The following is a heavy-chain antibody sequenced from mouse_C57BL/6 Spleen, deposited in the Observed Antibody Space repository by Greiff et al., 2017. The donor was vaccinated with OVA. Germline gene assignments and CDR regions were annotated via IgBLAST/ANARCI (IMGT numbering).Heavy chain of an antibody. J-gene: IGHJ1*03. V-gene: IGHV1-76*01. CDR3: ARPFYYGSKGYFDV. Sequence: QVQLKESGAELVRPGASVKLSCKASGYTFTDYYINWVKQRPGQGLEWIARIYPGSGNTYYNEKFKGKATLTAEKSSSTAYMQLSSLTSEDSAVYFCARPFYYGSKGYFDVWGTGTTVTVSS. D-gene: IGHD1-1*01. CDR2: IYPGSGNT. CDR1: GYTFTDYY.